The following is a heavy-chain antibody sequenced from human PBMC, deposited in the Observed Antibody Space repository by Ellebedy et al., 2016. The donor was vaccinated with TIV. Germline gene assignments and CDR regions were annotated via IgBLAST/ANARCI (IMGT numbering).Heavy chain of an antibody. CDR2: ISSNGGST. D-gene: IGHD1-26*01. CDR3: VKIGSGSYYDY. Sequence: PGGSLRLSCSASGFTFSSYAMHRVRQAPGKGLEYVSAISSNGGSTYYADSVKGRFTISRDNSKNTLYLQMSSLRAEDTAVYYCVKIGSGSYYDYWGQGTLVTVSS. V-gene: IGHV3-64D*06. CDR1: GFTFSSYA. J-gene: IGHJ4*02.